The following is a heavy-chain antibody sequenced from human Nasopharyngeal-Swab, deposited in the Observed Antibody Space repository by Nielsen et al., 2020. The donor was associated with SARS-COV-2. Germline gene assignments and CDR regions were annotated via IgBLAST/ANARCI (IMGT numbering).Heavy chain of an antibody. CDR2: IDPSDSYT. CDR3: ARRGYGGSGSYYFYYYMDV. Sequence: GGSLRLSCKGSGSSFTSYWISWVRQMPGKGLEWMGRIDPSDSYTNYSPSFQGHVTISADKSISTAYLQWSSLKASDTAMYYCARRGYGGSGSYYFYYYMDVWGKGTTVTVSS. D-gene: IGHD4-23*01. V-gene: IGHV5-10-1*01. CDR1: GSSFTSYW. J-gene: IGHJ6*03.